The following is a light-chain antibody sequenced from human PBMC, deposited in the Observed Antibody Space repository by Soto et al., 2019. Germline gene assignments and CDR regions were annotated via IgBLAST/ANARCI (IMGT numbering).Light chain of an antibody. V-gene: IGKV1-39*01. CDR1: QSISSY. J-gene: IGKJ5*01. CDR3: KQSYSTPIT. Sequence: DIQMTQSPSSLSASVGDRVTITCRASQSISSYLNWYQQKPGKAPKLLIYAASSLQSGVPSRFIGVGSGTNFTLTVSSLQPEDFATYYCKQSYSTPITVGQGTRLEIK. CDR2: AAS.